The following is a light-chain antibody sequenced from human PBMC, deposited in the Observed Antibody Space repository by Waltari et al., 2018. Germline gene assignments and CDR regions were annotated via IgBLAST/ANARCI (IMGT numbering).Light chain of an antibody. CDR1: RVPGSYA. J-gene: IGLJ2*01. CDR3: QTWGTGIVV. Sequence: QLELTQSPSASASLGASVKLTCTLSRVPGSYAFAWHQQQPGRGPRYLMNVDMDGSHTKGDGIPDRFSGSSSGAERSLTISSLQSEDEADYYCQTWGTGIVVFGGGTKLTVL. V-gene: IGLV4-69*01. CDR2: VDMDGSH.